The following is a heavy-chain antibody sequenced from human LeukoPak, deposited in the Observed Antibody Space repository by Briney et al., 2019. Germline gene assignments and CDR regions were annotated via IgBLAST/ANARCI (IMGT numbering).Heavy chain of an antibody. CDR2: FSGSGGST. D-gene: IGHD3-10*02. CDR1: GFTFSNYG. J-gene: IGHJ6*04. V-gene: IGHV3-23*01. CDR3: AELGITMIGGV. Sequence: GGSLRLSCAASGFTFSNYGMSWVRQAPGKGLEWVSGFSGSGGSTYYADSVKGRITISRDSSKNTLYLQMNSLRAEDTAVYYCAELGITMIGGVWGKGTTVTISS.